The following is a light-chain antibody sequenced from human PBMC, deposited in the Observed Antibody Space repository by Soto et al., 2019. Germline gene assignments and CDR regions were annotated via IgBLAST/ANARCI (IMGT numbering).Light chain of an antibody. CDR1: SSDVGGYNY. CDR2: DVS. CDR3: SSYTSSSTLYV. Sequence: QSVLTQPASVSGSPVQSITISCTGTSSDVGGYNYVSWYQQHPGKAPKLMIYDVSNRPSGVSNRFSGSKSGNTASLTISGLQAEDEADYYCSSYTSSSTLYVFVTGTKLTVL. J-gene: IGLJ1*01. V-gene: IGLV2-14*01.